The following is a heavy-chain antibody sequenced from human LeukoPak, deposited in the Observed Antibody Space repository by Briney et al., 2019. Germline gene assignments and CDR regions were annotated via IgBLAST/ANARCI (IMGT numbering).Heavy chain of an antibody. CDR2: INPNSGGT. J-gene: IGHJ4*02. Sequence: GASVKVSCTASGYTFTGDYMHWVRQAPGQGLEWMGWINPNSGGTNYAQKFQGRVTMTRDTSISTAYMELSRLRSDDTAVYYCARDQGPNYDFWSGYSYYFDYWGQGTLVAVSS. V-gene: IGHV1-2*02. CDR3: ARDQGPNYDFWSGYSYYFDY. D-gene: IGHD3-3*01. CDR1: GYTFTGDY.